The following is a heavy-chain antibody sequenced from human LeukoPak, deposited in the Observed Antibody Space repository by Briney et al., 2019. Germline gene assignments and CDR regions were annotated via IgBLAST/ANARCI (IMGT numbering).Heavy chain of an antibody. V-gene: IGHV1-69*08. CDR3: ARGVVPAVGRDWFDP. CDR1: GGTFSSYT. D-gene: IGHD2-2*01. Sequence: GASVKVSCKASGGTFSSYTISWVRQAPGQGLEWMGRIIPILGTANYAQKFQGRVTITADKSTSTAYMELSSLRSEDTAVYYCARGVVPAVGRDWFDPWGQGTLVTVSS. CDR2: IIPILGTA. J-gene: IGHJ5*02.